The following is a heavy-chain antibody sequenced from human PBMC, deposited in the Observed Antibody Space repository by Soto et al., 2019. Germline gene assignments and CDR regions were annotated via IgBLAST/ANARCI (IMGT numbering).Heavy chain of an antibody. CDR3: ARFFGNAFDV. J-gene: IGHJ3*01. V-gene: IGHV4-39*02. CDR1: GGSISTDSYI. Sequence: QLQLQESGPGLVKPSETLSLTCSVSGGSISTDSYIWDWIRQSPGKGLEWIGTIYYDGTPSYNPSLKSQVTISVDTSRNHFSLKVKSVTAADTAMYYCARFFGNAFDVWGQGIMVKVSS. CDR2: IYYDGTP. D-gene: IGHD3-3*01.